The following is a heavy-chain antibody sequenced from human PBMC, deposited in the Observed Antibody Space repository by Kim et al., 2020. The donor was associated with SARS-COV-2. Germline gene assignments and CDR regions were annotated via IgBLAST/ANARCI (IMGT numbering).Heavy chain of an antibody. CDR3: ARDRSSSSSYFDY. CDR1: GGSISSSNW. V-gene: IGHV4-4*02. J-gene: IGHJ4*02. CDR2: IYHSGST. D-gene: IGHD6-6*01. Sequence: SETLSLTCAVSGGSISSSNWWSWVRQPPGKGLEWIGEIYHSGSTNYNPSLKSRVTISVDKSKNQFSLKLSSVTAADTAVYYCARDRSSSSSYFDYWGQGTLVTVSS.